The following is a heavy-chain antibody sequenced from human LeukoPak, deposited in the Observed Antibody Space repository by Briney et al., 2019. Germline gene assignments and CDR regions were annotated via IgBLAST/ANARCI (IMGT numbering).Heavy chain of an antibody. D-gene: IGHD5-12*01. CDR3: ARDRGYGDHPSWFDP. J-gene: IGHJ5*02. V-gene: IGHV4-39*07. CDR2: ISYSGST. Sequence: SETLSLTCTVSGGSVSSSSDSWGWIRQPPGKGLEWIGTISYSGSTYYSPSLKSRVTLLLDTSGNQFSLKLSSVTAADTAVYYCARDRGYGDHPSWFDPWGQGTQVTVSS. CDR1: GGSVSSSSDS.